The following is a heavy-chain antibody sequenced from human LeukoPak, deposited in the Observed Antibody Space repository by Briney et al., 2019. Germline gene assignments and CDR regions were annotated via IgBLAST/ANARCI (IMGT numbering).Heavy chain of an antibody. CDR2: IYYSGST. J-gene: IGHJ6*03. V-gene: IGHV4-39*06. Sequence: SETLSLTCTVSGGSLSSSSYYWGWIRQPPGRGLEWIGSIYYSGSTYYNPSLKSRVTISVDTSKNQSPQQLSSVTAADTAVYYCARDPSYYYYYMDVWGKGTTVTVSS. CDR3: ARDPSYYYYYMDV. CDR1: GGSLSSSSYY.